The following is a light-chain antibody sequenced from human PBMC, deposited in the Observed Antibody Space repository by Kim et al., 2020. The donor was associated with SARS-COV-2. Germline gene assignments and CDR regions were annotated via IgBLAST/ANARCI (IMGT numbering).Light chain of an antibody. Sequence: LSPGERATLSGRASQTISSYFAWYQQKPGQAPRLLIYGASSRATGIPDRFSGSGSGTDFTLTISRLEPEDFAVYYCQQYGSSPFTFGPGTKVDIK. CDR1: QTISSY. CDR3: QQYGSSPFT. V-gene: IGKV3-20*01. CDR2: GAS. J-gene: IGKJ3*01.